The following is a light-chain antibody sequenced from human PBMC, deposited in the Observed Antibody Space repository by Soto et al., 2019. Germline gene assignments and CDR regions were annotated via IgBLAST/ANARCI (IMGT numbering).Light chain of an antibody. Sequence: EIVLTQSPGTLSLSPGERATLSCRASQSVRSNYLAWYQQKPGQAPRLLTSTASSRATGIPDRFSGSGSGTDFTLTINRLEPEDFAVYYCQQYGTSPPLYTFGQGTKLEIK. CDR1: QSVRSNY. V-gene: IGKV3-20*01. J-gene: IGKJ2*01. CDR2: TAS. CDR3: QQYGTSPPLYT.